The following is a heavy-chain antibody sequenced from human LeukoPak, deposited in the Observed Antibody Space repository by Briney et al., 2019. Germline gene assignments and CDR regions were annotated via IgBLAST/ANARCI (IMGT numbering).Heavy chain of an antibody. CDR1: GGSFSGYY. Sequence: PSETLSLTCAVYGGSFSGYYWSWIRQPPGKGLEWIGEINHSGSTNYNPSLKSRVTISVDTSKNQFSLKLSSVTAADTAVYYCATYCSGGSCYYGMDVWGQGTTVTVSS. V-gene: IGHV4-34*01. D-gene: IGHD2-15*01. J-gene: IGHJ6*02. CDR2: INHSGST. CDR3: ATYCSGGSCYYGMDV.